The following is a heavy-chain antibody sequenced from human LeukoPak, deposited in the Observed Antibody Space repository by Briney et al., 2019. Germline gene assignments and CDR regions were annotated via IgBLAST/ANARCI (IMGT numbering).Heavy chain of an antibody. CDR2: VYYTGTT. J-gene: IGHJ6*03. CDR1: GGSIRSYH. V-gene: IGHV4-59*01. Sequence: PSETLSLTCSISGGSIRSYHWGWIRQSPGKGLEYIGLVYYTGTTDYNPSLRSRVTISLNTSNNQFSLRLGSVTAADTAVYYCVRMKGYDILTGPNYSYFYMDVWGKGTTVIVSS. D-gene: IGHD3-9*01. CDR3: VRMKGYDILTGPNYSYFYMDV.